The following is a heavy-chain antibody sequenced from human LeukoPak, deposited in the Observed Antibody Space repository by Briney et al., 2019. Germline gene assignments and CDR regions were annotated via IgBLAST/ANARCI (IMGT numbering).Heavy chain of an antibody. D-gene: IGHD1-20*01. Sequence: SETLSLTCAVYGGSFSGYYWGWIRQPPGKGLEWIGEINHSGSTNYNPSLKSRVTISVDTSKNQFSLKLSSVTAADTAVYCCARDSITGSTRWFDPWGQGTLVTVSS. V-gene: IGHV4-34*01. J-gene: IGHJ5*02. CDR2: INHSGST. CDR3: ARDSITGSTRWFDP. CDR1: GGSFSGYY.